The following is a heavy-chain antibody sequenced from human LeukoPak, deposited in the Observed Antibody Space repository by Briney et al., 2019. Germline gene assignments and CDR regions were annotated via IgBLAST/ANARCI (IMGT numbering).Heavy chain of an antibody. CDR2: IYYSGST. CDR1: GGSLSTDGYY. CDR3: ARAKSWELILDY. Sequence: SQTRSLTCTVAGGSLSTDGYYWSWIRQHPGKGLEWIGYIYYSGSTYYNPSLKSRVTISVDTSKNQFSLKLSSVTAADTAVYYCARAKSWELILDYWGQGTLVTVSS. V-gene: IGHV4-31*03. J-gene: IGHJ4*02. D-gene: IGHD1-26*01.